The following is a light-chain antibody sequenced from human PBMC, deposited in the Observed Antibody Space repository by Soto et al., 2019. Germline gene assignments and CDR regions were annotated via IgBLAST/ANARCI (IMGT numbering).Light chain of an antibody. CDR2: GAS. J-gene: IGKJ1*01. CDR1: QSISSW. V-gene: IGKV1-5*01. Sequence: DIHITQSPSILSAPLGDRVSITCRASQSISSWLAWYQQKPGKAPKLLIYGASTLEAGVPSRFSGSGSGTEFTLTIISLQPDDVATYYCQQFNSYPCTFGQGTKVEIK. CDR3: QQFNSYPCT.